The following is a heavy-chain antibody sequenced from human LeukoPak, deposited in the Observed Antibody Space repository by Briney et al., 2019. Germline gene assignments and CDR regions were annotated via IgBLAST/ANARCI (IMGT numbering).Heavy chain of an antibody. Sequence: GGSLRLSCAASGFTFEDYSMNWVRQAPGKGLEWVSYISSSSSAIYYADSVKGRFTISRDNAKNSVYLQMNSLRAEDRAVYYCVREGPNLFEYWGQGTLVTVSS. J-gene: IGHJ4*02. V-gene: IGHV3-48*01. CDR1: GFTFEDYS. D-gene: IGHD5-24*01. CDR2: ISSSSSAI. CDR3: VREGPNLFEY.